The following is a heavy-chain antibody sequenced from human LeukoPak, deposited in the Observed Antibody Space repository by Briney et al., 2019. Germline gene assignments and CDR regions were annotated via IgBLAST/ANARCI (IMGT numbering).Heavy chain of an antibody. J-gene: IGHJ4*02. V-gene: IGHV4-39*01. D-gene: IGHD3-22*01. CDR3: ARHVIDTSGYYLHYFDY. CDR1: GGSISSSSYY. CDR2: IYYSGST. Sequence: PSETLSLTCTVSGGSISSSSYYWGWIRQPPGKGLEWIGSIYYSGSTYYNPSLKSRVTISVDTSKNQFSLKLSSVTAADTAVYYCARHVIDTSGYYLHYFDYRGQGTPVTVSS.